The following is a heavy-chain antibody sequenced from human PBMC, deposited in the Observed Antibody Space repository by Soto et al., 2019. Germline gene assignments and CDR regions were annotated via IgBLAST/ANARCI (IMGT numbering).Heavy chain of an antibody. Sequence: QVQLVQSGAEEKKPGASVKVSCKASGYTFTNYAIHWVRQAPGQRLEWMGWINVGNGNTKYSQKFQGRVTFTRDTSASTADMELSSLRSEDTAVYYGARRGDGMDVWGQGTTVTVYS. CDR2: INVGNGNT. J-gene: IGHJ6*02. CDR3: ARRGDGMDV. V-gene: IGHV1-3*05. D-gene: IGHD3-10*01. CDR1: GYTFTNYA.